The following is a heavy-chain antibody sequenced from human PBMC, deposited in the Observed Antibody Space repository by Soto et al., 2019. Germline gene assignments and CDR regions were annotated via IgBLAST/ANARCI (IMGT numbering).Heavy chain of an antibody. J-gene: IGHJ3*02. CDR1: GFTFSSYG. V-gene: IGHV3-30*18. CDR3: AKGDCGGDCYSFDAFDI. Sequence: QVQLVESGGGVVQPERSLRLSCAASGFTFSSYGMHWVRQAPGKGLEWVAVISYDGSNKYYADSVKGRFTISRDNSKNTLYLQMNSLRAEDTAVYYCAKGDCGGDCYSFDAFDIWGQGTMVTVSS. CDR2: ISYDGSNK. D-gene: IGHD2-21*02.